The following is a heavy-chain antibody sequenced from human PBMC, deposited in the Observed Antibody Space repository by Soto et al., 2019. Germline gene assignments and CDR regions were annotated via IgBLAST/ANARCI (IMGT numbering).Heavy chain of an antibody. V-gene: IGHV3-30*18. Sequence: QEQLVESGGGVVQPGRSLRLSCAASGFIFAKYGMHWVRQAPGKGLEWVALITYEGSNKYYADAVKGRFTIYRDNAKDMVSLQMDSLRGEDTAVYYCAKARGANNWANYYGLDVWGQGTTVTVSS. D-gene: IGHD1-1*01. CDR2: ITYEGSNK. CDR3: AKARGANNWANYYGLDV. CDR1: GFIFAKYG. J-gene: IGHJ6*02.